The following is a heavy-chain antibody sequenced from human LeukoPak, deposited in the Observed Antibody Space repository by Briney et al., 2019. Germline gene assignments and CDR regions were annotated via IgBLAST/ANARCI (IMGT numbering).Heavy chain of an antibody. D-gene: IGHD3-10*01. CDR2: IYYSGST. J-gene: IGHJ5*02. CDR1: GGSISSGDYY. Sequence: SETLSLTCTVSGGSISSGDYYWSWIRQPPWKGLEWIGYIYYSGSTYYNPSLKSRVTISVDTSKNQFSLKLSSVTAADTAVYYCARALPLESVLLWFGELPRSLGFDPWGQGTLVTVSS. CDR3: ARALPLESVLLWFGELPRSLGFDP. V-gene: IGHV4-30-4*01.